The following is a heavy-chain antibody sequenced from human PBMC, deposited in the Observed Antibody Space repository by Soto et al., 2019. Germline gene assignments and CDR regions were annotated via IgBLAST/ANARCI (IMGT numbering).Heavy chain of an antibody. CDR3: TRANWYSEY. Sequence: QVQLQESGPGLVKPSETLSLTCSVSGGSISNHYWSWIRQPTGKGLEWIGYLYYNGNTNYNPSLKTRVTMSVDTSRNQISLKLTTVTAADTAVYYCTRANWYSEYWGQGTLVTVSS. D-gene: IGHD7-27*01. V-gene: IGHV4-59*11. CDR2: LYYNGNT. CDR1: GGSISNHY. J-gene: IGHJ4*02.